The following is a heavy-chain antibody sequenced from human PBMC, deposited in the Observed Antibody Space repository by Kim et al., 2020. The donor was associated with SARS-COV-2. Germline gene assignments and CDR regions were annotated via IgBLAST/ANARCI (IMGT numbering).Heavy chain of an antibody. CDR3: ARAGARWLQSVSLDY. Sequence: DAVKGRFTISRDNAKNTLYLQMNSRGAEDTAVYYCARAGARWLQSVSLDYWGQGTLVTVSS. J-gene: IGHJ4*02. V-gene: IGHV3-74*01. D-gene: IGHD5-12*01.